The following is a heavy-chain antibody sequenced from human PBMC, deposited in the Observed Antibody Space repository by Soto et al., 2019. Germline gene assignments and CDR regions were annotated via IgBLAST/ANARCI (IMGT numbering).Heavy chain of an antibody. V-gene: IGHV1-18*01. D-gene: IGHD4-17*01. CDR1: GYTFTSYG. Sequence: GASVKVSCKASGYTFTSYGISWVRQAPGQGLEWMGWISAYNGNTNYAQKLQGRVTMTTDTSTSTAYMELRSLRSDDTAVYYCARAAVTTLRHSWFDHWGQGTLVTAPQ. CDR2: ISAYNGNT. J-gene: IGHJ5*02. CDR3: ARAAVTTLRHSWFDH.